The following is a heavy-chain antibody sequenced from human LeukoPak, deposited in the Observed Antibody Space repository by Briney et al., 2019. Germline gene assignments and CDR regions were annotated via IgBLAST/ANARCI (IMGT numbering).Heavy chain of an antibody. CDR1: GFTFSTYW. V-gene: IGHV3-7*03. CDR3: ARGRIAMGV. Sequence: GGSLRLSCAASGFTFSTYWMSWVRQAPGKGLEWVANIKEDGSERYYVDSVKGRFTISRDNAKNSLYLQMNGLRVEDTALYYCARGRIAMGVWGQGTLVTVSS. J-gene: IGHJ4*02. CDR2: IKEDGSER. D-gene: IGHD5-18*01.